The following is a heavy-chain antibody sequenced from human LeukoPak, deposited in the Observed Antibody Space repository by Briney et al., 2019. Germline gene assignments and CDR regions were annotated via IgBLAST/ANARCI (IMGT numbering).Heavy chain of an antibody. J-gene: IGHJ5*02. CDR1: GLTFSDYW. Sequence: PGGSLRLSCAASGLTFSDYWMSWVRQPPGKGLEWVANIKQDGSEKYYVDSVKGRFTISRDNAKNSLYLQMNSLTAEDTAVYYCARDRRPSIYGGLDSWGQGTLVTVSS. CDR2: IKQDGSEK. D-gene: IGHD4-23*01. CDR3: ARDRRPSIYGGLDS. V-gene: IGHV3-7*01.